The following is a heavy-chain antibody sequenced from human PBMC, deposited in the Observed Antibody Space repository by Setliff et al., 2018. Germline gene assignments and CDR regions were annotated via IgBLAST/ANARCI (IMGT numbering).Heavy chain of an antibody. D-gene: IGHD3-3*01. Sequence: GGSLRLSCAASGFTFSNYWMHWVRQAPGKGLEWVAVISYDGSNKYYADSVKGRFTISRDNSKNTLYLQMNSLRAEDTAVYYCARDLKFFGVGPLHIDYWGQGTLVTAPQ. V-gene: IGHV3-30*03. J-gene: IGHJ4*02. CDR2: ISYDGSNK. CDR1: GFTFSNYW. CDR3: ARDLKFFGVGPLHIDY.